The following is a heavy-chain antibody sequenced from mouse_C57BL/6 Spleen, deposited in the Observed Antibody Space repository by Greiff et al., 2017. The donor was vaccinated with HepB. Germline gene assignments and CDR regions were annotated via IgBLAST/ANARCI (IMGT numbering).Heavy chain of an antibody. J-gene: IGHJ4*01. D-gene: IGHD2-3*01. CDR3: ARGGYYGHYYAMDY. Sequence: DVKLQESGPGLVKPSQSLSLTCSVTGYSITSGYNWNWIRQFPGNKLEWMGYISYDGSNNYNPSLKNRISITRDTSKNQFFLKLNSVTTEDTATYYCARGGYYGHYYAMDYWGQGTSVTVSS. V-gene: IGHV3-6*01. CDR2: ISYDGSN. CDR1: GYSITSGYN.